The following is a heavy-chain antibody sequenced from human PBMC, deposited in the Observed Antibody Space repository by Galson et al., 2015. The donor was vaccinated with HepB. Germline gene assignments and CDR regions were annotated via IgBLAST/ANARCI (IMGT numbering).Heavy chain of an antibody. J-gene: IGHJ4*02. D-gene: IGHD2-21*01. V-gene: IGHV3-23*01. CDR3: ARERSQSYSGD. CDR1: GFTFSNYA. Sequence: LRLSCAASGFTFSNYAMSWVRQVPGKEFQWVSVISGSGDSTYYADSVKGRFTISRDNSKNTLFLQMDGLRAEDTAMYYCARERSQSYSGDWGQGALVAVSS. CDR2: ISGSGDST.